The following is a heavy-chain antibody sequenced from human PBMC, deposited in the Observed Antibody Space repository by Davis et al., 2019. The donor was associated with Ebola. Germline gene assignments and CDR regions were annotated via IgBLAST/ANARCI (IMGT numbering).Heavy chain of an antibody. CDR1: GGSINSYY. J-gene: IGHJ6*04. CDR3: ARAIPGDGMDV. Sequence: MPSETLSLTCTVSGGSINSYYWSWIRQPPGKGLEWIGYIYYSGSTNYNPSLKSRVTISVDTSKNQFSLKLSSVTAADTAVYYCARAIPGDGMDVWGKGTTVTVSS. V-gene: IGHV4-59*01. CDR2: IYYSGST. D-gene: IGHD2-2*02.